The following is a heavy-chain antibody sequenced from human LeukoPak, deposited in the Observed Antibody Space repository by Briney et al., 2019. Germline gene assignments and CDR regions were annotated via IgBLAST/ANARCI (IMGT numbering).Heavy chain of an antibody. Sequence: ASVKASCKASGYTFTTYSISWVRQAPGQGLEWMGWISAYNGNTYYAQKFQGRVTMTTDTSTSTAYMELRSLRSDDTAVYYCAREEGALIAADNRWGPGTMVTVSS. J-gene: IGHJ3*01. V-gene: IGHV1-18*01. CDR1: GYTFTTYS. D-gene: IGHD6-13*01. CDR3: AREEGALIAADNR. CDR2: ISAYNGNT.